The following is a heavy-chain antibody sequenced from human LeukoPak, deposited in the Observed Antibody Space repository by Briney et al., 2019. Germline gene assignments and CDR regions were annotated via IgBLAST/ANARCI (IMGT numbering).Heavy chain of an antibody. CDR3: AKDSFYSSGWLFDY. CDR1: GFTFDDYA. Sequence: GRSLRLSCAASGFTFDDYAMHWVRQAPGKGLEWVSGISWNSGSIGYADSVKGRFTISRDNAKNSLYLQMNGLRAEDTALYYCAKDSFYSSGWLFDYWGQGTLVTVSS. CDR2: ISWNSGSI. J-gene: IGHJ4*02. V-gene: IGHV3-9*01. D-gene: IGHD6-19*01.